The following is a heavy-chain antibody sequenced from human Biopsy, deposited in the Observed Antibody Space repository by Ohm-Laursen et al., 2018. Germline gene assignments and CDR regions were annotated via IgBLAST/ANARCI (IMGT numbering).Heavy chain of an antibody. CDR3: AKDRGYYSDRTVPGYFDL. V-gene: IGHV4-59*01. J-gene: IGHJ2*01. D-gene: IGHD3-22*01. Sequence: GTLSLTYTVSGDSISSYYWSWIRQPPGKGLQWIGYVYYTGSTDYNPSLQSRVTISVDTSKNHFSLRLRSVTPADTAIYYCAKDRGYYSDRTVPGYFDLWGRGTLVTVSS. CDR2: VYYTGST. CDR1: GDSISSYY.